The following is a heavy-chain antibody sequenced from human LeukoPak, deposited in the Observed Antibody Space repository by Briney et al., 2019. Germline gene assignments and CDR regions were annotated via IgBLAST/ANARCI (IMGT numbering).Heavy chain of an antibody. Sequence: PGGSLRLSCAASGFTFSSYGMHWVRQATGKGLEWVSAIGTAGDTYYPGSVKGRFTISRENAKNSLYLQMNSLRAGDTAVYYCARGGYCSGGSCYPAAFDIWGQGTMVTVSS. J-gene: IGHJ3*02. CDR1: GFTFSSYG. CDR2: IGTAGDT. V-gene: IGHV3-13*01. D-gene: IGHD2-15*01. CDR3: ARGGYCSGGSCYPAAFDI.